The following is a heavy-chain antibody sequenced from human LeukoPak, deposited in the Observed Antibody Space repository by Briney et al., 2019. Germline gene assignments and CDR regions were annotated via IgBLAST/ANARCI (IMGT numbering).Heavy chain of an antibody. Sequence: PSETLSLTCAVYGGSFSGYYWSWIRQPPGKGLEWIGEINHSGSTNYNPSLKSRVTISVDTSKNQFSLKLSSVTAADTAVYYCGRGDYYDSSGYYYGWFDPWGQGTLVTVSS. CDR1: GGSFSGYY. J-gene: IGHJ5*02. D-gene: IGHD3-22*01. CDR2: INHSGST. CDR3: GRGDYYDSSGYYYGWFDP. V-gene: IGHV4-34*01.